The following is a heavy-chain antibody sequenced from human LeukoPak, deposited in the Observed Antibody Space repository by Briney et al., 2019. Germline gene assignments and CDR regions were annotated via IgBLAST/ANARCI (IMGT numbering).Heavy chain of an antibody. J-gene: IGHJ3*02. D-gene: IGHD3-22*01. CDR2: IDYSGIT. V-gene: IGHV4-59*01. CDR3: ATDVSYDSGGHYHGAFDI. CDR1: GASISTYY. Sequence: SETLSLTCTVSGASISTYYWSWIRLPPGKGLEWIGYIDYSGITNYNPSLKSRVSLSVDTSRTRFPLRLSSVTAADAAVHYCATDVSYDSGGHYHGAFDIWGQGTMVTVSS.